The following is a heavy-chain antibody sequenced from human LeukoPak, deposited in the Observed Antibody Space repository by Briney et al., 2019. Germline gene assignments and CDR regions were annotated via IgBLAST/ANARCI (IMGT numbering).Heavy chain of an antibody. CDR3: ARVFGRSYYYGMDV. J-gene: IGHJ6*02. V-gene: IGHV1-8*01. CDR2: MNPNSGST. CDR1: GYTFTSYD. Sequence: ASVKVSCKASGYTFTSYDINWVRQATGQGLEWMGWMNPNSGSTGYAQKFQGRVTMTRNTSISTAYMELSSLRSEDTAVYYCARVFGRSYYYGMDVWGQGTTVTVFS. D-gene: IGHD3-3*01.